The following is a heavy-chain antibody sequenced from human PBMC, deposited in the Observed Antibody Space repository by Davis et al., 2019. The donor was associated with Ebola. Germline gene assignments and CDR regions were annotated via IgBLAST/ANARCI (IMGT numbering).Heavy chain of an antibody. V-gene: IGHV1-46*03. J-gene: IGHJ3*02. D-gene: IGHD5-12*01. Sequence: SVTVSCMASGYTFTNYYMHWVRQAPGHGLEWMGMINPNDGRTIYAQKFQGRVTVTRDTSTTTVYMDLSSLRSEDTALYYCTTPGGQDSGYDVLDIWGQGTMVTVSS. CDR1: GYTFTNYY. CDR2: INPNDGRT. CDR3: TTPGGQDSGYDVLDI.